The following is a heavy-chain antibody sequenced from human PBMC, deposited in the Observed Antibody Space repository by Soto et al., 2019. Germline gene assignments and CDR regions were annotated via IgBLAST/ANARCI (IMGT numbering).Heavy chain of an antibody. Sequence: GSLRLSCAASGFTFSSYAMHWVRQAPGKGLEWVAVISYDGSNKYYADSVKGRFTISRDNSKNTLYLQMNSLRAEDTAVYYCARGSTEGAFDIWGQGTMVTVSS. V-gene: IGHV3-30-3*01. CDR2: ISYDGSNK. CDR3: ARGSTEGAFDI. J-gene: IGHJ3*02. CDR1: GFTFSSYA.